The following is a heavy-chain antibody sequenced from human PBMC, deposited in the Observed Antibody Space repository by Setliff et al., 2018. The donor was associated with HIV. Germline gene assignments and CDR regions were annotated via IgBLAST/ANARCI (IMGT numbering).Heavy chain of an antibody. CDR2: IYYSGST. J-gene: IGHJ4*02. Sequence: PSETLSLTCTVSGDSVSSRSYYWSWIRQPPGKGLEWIGYIYYSGSTNYNPSLKSRVTISVDTSKNHFSLKLRSVIAADTAVYYCAQLGMVDDFDYWGQGTLVTVSS. V-gene: IGHV4-61*03. CDR3: AQLGMVDDFDY. D-gene: IGHD1-1*01. CDR1: GDSVSSRSYY.